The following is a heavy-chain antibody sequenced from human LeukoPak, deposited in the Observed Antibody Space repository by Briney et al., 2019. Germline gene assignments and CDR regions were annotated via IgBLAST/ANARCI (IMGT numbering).Heavy chain of an antibody. J-gene: IGHJ4*02. CDR3: ARGRASISVAGTYYFDY. Sequence: SETLSLTCAVYGGSLSGYYWSWIRQPPGKGLEWIGDINHSGSTNYNPSLKSRVTISVDTSKNQFSLKLSSVTAADTAVYYCARGRASISVAGTYYFDYWGQGTRVTVSS. CDR1: GGSLSGYY. D-gene: IGHD6-19*01. CDR2: INHSGST. V-gene: IGHV4-34*01.